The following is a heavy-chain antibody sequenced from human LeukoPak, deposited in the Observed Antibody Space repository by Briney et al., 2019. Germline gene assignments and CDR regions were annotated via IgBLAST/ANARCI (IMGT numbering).Heavy chain of an antibody. Sequence: GGSLRLSCAASGFTFSSNYMTWVRQAPGKGLEWVANIKQDSSAIAYAGSLKGRFTISRDNAKNSLYLQLNSLRAEDTAVYYCARWSYSSGWFIDYWGQGILVTVSS. J-gene: IGHJ4*02. CDR1: GFTFSSNY. CDR2: IKQDSSAI. D-gene: IGHD6-19*01. V-gene: IGHV3-7*01. CDR3: ARWSYSSGWFIDY.